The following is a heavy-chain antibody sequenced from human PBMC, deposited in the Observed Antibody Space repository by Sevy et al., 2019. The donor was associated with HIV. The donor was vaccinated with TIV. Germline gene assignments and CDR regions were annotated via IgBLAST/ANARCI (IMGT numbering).Heavy chain of an antibody. V-gene: IGHV3-23*01. J-gene: IGHJ4*02. Sequence: GGYLRLSCAASEFIFISYAMSWVRQAPGKGLEWVSSISGSGGSTYYADSVKGRFTVSRDNSKNMLYLQMNSLRAEDTAVYYCAKEELSGFYWGQGTPVTVSS. D-gene: IGHD6-19*01. CDR3: AKEELSGFY. CDR2: ISGSGGST. CDR1: EFIFISYA.